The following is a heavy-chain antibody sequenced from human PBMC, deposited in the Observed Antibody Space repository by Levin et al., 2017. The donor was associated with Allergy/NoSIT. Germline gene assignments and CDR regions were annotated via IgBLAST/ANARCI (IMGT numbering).Heavy chain of an antibody. CDR2: IYYSGST. J-gene: IGHJ6*02. CDR1: GGSISSGDYY. D-gene: IGHD6-13*01. V-gene: IGHV4-30-4*01. Sequence: SETLSLTCTVSGGSISSGDYYWSWIRQPPGKGLEWIGYIYYSGSTYYNPSLKSRVTISVDTSKNQFSLKLSSVTAADTAVYYCARVNQSSSWYGHYDYGMDGWGQGTTVTVSS. CDR3: ARVNQSSSWYGHYDYGMDG.